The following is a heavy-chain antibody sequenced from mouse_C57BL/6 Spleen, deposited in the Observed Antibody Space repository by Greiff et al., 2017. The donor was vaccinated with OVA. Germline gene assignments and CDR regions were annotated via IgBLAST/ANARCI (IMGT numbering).Heavy chain of an antibody. CDR3: ARNWDYYFDY. J-gene: IGHJ2*01. D-gene: IGHD4-1*01. Sequence: VQLQQPGAELVKPGASVKLSCKASGYTFTSYWMHWVKQRPGQGLEWIGRIDPNSGGTNYNEKFKGKATLTVDKPSSTAYMQLSSLTSEDSAVYYCARNWDYYFDYWGQGTTLTGSS. V-gene: IGHV1-72*01. CDR1: GYTFTSYW. CDR2: IDPNSGGT.